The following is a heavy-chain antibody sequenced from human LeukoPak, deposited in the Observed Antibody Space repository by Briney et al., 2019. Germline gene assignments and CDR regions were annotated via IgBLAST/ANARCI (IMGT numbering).Heavy chain of an antibody. V-gene: IGHV3-23*01. Sequence: PGGSLRLSCAASGFTFSSYAMSWVRQAPGKGLEWVSAISGSGGSTYYADSVKGRFTISRDNSKNTLYLQVNSLRAEDTAVYYCAKVPMSRYVLGSYWGQGTLVTVSS. J-gene: IGHJ4*02. D-gene: IGHD1-14*01. CDR2: ISGSGGST. CDR3: AKVPMSRYVLGSY. CDR1: GFTFSSYA.